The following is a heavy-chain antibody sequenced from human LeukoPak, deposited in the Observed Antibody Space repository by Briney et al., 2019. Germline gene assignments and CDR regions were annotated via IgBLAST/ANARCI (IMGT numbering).Heavy chain of an antibody. CDR2: ISSSSSYI. Sequence: GGSLRLSCAAPGFTFSSYSMNWVRQAPGKGLEWVSSISSSSSYIYYADSVKGRFTISRDNAKNSLYLQMNSLRAEDTAVYYCARDRATVATYFDYWGQGTLVTVSS. V-gene: IGHV3-21*06. CDR3: ARDRATVATYFDY. CDR1: GFTFSSYS. D-gene: IGHD5-12*01. J-gene: IGHJ4*02.